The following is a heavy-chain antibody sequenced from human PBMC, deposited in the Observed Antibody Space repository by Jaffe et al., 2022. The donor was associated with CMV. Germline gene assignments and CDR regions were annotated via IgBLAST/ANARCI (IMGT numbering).Heavy chain of an antibody. D-gene: IGHD3-3*02. CDR3: ARARLLGNYHLDNSISGGGPPPPFDY. V-gene: IGHV4-31*03. CDR1: GGSISSGGYY. Sequence: QVQLQESGPGLVKPSQTLSLTCTVSGGSISSGGYYWSWIRQHPGKGLEWIGYIYYSGSTYYNPSLKSRVTISVDTSKNQFSLKLSSVTAADTAVYYCARARLLGNYHLDNSISGGGPPPPFDYWGQGTLVTVSS. CDR2: IYYSGST. J-gene: IGHJ4*02.